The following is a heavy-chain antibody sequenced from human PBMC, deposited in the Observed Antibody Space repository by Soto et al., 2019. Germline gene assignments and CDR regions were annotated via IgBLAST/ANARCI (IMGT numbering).Heavy chain of an antibody. CDR1: GGSFKSGSYS. J-gene: IGHJ4*02. D-gene: IGHD3-3*02. CDR3: ARDLAYFDS. CDR2: VYHTGRT. Sequence: QVQLQESGPGLVKPSETLSLTCTVSGGSFKSGSYSWSWIRQPPGKGLEWIGYVYHTGRTSYNPSHKSRVSISMDTSKNQFSLNLDSVTAADTAVYFCARDLAYFDSWGQGTLVTVSS. V-gene: IGHV4-61*01.